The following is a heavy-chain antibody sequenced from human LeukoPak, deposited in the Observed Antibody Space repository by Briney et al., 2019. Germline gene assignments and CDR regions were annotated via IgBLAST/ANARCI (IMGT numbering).Heavy chain of an antibody. Sequence: GGSLRLSCAASGFTFSSYSMNWVRQAPGKGLEWVSSISSSSSYIYYADSVRGRFTISRDNAKNSLYLQMNSLRAEDTAVYYCARNDWNYVDNWFDPWGQGTLVTVSS. CDR2: ISSSSSYI. CDR1: GFTFSSYS. V-gene: IGHV3-21*01. D-gene: IGHD1-7*01. J-gene: IGHJ5*02. CDR3: ARNDWNYVDNWFDP.